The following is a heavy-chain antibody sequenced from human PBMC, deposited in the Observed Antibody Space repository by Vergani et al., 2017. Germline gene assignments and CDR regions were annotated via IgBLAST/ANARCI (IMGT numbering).Heavy chain of an antibody. J-gene: IGHJ6*03. D-gene: IGHD2-2*01. CDR2: IYYSGST. CDR3: ARRSGYCSSTSCYGYYYYYMDV. CDR1: GGSISSYY. V-gene: IGHV4-59*01. Sequence: QVQLQESGPGLVKPSETLSLTCTVSGGSISSYYWSWIRQPPGKGLEWIGYIYYSGSTNYNPSLKSRVTISVDTSKNQFSLKLSSVTAADTAVYYCARRSGYCSSTSCYGYYYYYMDVWGKGTTVTVSS.